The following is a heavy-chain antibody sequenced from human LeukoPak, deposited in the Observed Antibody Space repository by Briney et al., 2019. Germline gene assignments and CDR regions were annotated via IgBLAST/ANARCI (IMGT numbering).Heavy chain of an antibody. CDR1: GYTFTGYY. CDR3: ARDCPWYYYGSGSYDYYYYGMDV. V-gene: IGHV1-2*02. CDR2: INPNSGGT. D-gene: IGHD3-10*01. Sequence: ASVKVSCKASGYTFTGYYMHWVRQAPGQGLEWMGWINPNSGGTNYAQKFQGRVTMTRDTSISTAYMELSRLRSDDTAVYYCARDCPWYYYGSGSYDYYYYGMDVWGQGTTVTVSS. J-gene: IGHJ6*02.